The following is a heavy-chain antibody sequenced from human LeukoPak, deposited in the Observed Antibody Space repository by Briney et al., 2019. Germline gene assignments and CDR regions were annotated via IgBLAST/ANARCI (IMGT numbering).Heavy chain of an antibody. J-gene: IGHJ4*02. V-gene: IGHV1-8*02. Sequence: ASVKVSCKASGYTFTGYYMHWVRQAPGQGLEWMGWINPNSGNTGYAQKFQGRVTMTRNTSISTAYMELSSLRSEDTAVYYCARGRDPYNWNDLFDYWGQGTLVTVSS. CDR1: GYTFTGYY. D-gene: IGHD1-20*01. CDR2: INPNSGNT. CDR3: ARGRDPYNWNDLFDY.